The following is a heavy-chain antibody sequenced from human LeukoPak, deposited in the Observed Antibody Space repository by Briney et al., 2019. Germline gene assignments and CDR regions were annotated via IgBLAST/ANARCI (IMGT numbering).Heavy chain of an antibody. CDR3: ARFYGDYGGNWFDP. V-gene: IGHV4-39*07. D-gene: IGHD4-17*01. CDR2: IYYSGST. CDR1: GDSISNYY. J-gene: IGHJ5*02. Sequence: SETLSLTCTVSGDSISNYYWGWIRQPPGKGLEWIGSIYYSGSTYYNPSLKSRVTISGDTSKNQFSLKLSSVTAADTAVYYCARFYGDYGGNWFDPWGQGTLVTVSS.